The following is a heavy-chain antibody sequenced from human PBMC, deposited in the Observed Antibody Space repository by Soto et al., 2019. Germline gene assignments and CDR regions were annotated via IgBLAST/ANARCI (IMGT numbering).Heavy chain of an antibody. J-gene: IGHJ4*02. V-gene: IGHV3-30-3*01. CDR1: GFTFSSYG. CDR3: ARGPAYYNILTGYYRSDYFDY. Sequence: AGGSLRLSCVASGFTFSSYGMHWVRQAPGKGLEWVAFISYDGNNKYYADSVKGRFTISRDHSKNTLFLQMNSLRAEDTAVYYCARGPAYYNILTGYYRSDYFDYWGQGALVTVSS. CDR2: ISYDGNNK. D-gene: IGHD3-9*01.